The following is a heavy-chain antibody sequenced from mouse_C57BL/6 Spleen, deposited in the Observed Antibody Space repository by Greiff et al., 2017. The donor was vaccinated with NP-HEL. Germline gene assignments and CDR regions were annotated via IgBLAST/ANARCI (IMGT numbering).Heavy chain of an antibody. CDR2: IDPNSGGT. CDR1: GYTFTSYW. D-gene: IGHD2-4*01. J-gene: IGHJ3*01. Sequence: QVQLQQPGAELVKPGASVTLSCKASGYTFTSYWMHWVKQRPGRGLEWIGRIDPNSGGTKYNEKFKSKATLTVDKPSSTAYMQLSSLTSEDSAVYYCARRGYDYDWFAYWGQGTLVTVSA. CDR3: ARRGYDYDWFAY. V-gene: IGHV1-72*01.